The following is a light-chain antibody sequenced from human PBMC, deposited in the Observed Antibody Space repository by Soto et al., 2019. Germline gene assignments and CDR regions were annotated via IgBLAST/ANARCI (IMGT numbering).Light chain of an antibody. CDR2: SAS. V-gene: IGKV1-39*01. CDR1: QTIGTY. CDR3: QESYSVPQLT. J-gene: IGKJ4*01. Sequence: DIQVTQSPSSLSASVGDRVTITCRASQTIGTYLNWYQVKPGHPPKLLIYSASTLQSGVPSRFSGSGSGTDFTLTVRSLQPEDFATYYCQESYSVPQLTFGGGTKVELK.